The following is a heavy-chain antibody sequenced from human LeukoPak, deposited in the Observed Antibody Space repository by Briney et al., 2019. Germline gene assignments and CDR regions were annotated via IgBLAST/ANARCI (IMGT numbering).Heavy chain of an antibody. J-gene: IGHJ2*01. CDR1: GGSFSGYY. V-gene: IGHV4-59*10. CDR2: IYTSGST. D-gene: IGHD6-13*01. CDR3: ARGAIAAAHWYFDL. Sequence: ETLSLTCAVYGGSFSGYYWSWIRQPPGKGLEWIGRIYTSGSTNYNPSLKSRVTMSVDTSKNQFSLKLSSVTAADTAVYYCARGAIAAAHWYFDLWGRGTLVTVSS.